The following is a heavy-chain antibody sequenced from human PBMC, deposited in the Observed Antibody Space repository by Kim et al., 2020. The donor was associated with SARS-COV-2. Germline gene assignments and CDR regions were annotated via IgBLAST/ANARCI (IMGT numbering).Heavy chain of an antibody. V-gene: IGHV3-73*01. CDR2: IRSKANSYAT. D-gene: IGHD6-19*01. Sequence: GGSLRLSCAASGFTFSGSAMHWVRQASGKGLEWVGRIRSKANSYATAYAASGKGRFTISRDDSKNTVYLQMNSLKTEDTAVYYCTRRSWYSSGPNDYWGQGTQVTVSS. J-gene: IGHJ4*01. CDR1: GFTFSGSA. CDR3: TRRSWYSSGPNDY.